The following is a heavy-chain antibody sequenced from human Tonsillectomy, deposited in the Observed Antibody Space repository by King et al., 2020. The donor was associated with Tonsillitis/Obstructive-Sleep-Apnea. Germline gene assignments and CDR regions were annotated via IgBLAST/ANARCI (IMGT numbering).Heavy chain of an antibody. V-gene: IGHV4-34*01. CDR1: GGSFSGYF. CDR3: AREYFYHSSGYYDY. J-gene: IGHJ4*02. D-gene: IGHD3-22*01. CDR2: INHSGST. Sequence: VQLQQWGAGLLKPSETLSLTCAVYGGSFSGYFWSWIRQPPGKGLEWIGEINHSGSTNYNPSLKSRVTISLDTSKNRFSLSLSSVTAADTAMYYCAREYFYHSSGYYDYWGQGTLVTVSS.